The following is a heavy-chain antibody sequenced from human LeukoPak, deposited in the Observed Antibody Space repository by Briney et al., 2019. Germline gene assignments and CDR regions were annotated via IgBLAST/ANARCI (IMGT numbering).Heavy chain of an antibody. CDR3: QGVDTAMTGYVMDV. V-gene: IGHV6-1*01. CDR2: TYYRSKWYN. Sequence: SQTLSLTCAISGDSVSSNSAAWNWIRQSPSRGLEWLGRTYYRSKWYNDYAVSVKSRITINPDTSKNQFSLQLNPVTPEDTAVYYCQGVDTAMTGYVMDVGGQGTTVTVPS. J-gene: IGHJ6*02. CDR1: GDSVSSNSAA. D-gene: IGHD5-18*01.